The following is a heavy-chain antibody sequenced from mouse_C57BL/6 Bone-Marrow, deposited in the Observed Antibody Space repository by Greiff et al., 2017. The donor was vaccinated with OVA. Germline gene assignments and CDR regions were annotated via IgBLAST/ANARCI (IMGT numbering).Heavy chain of an antibody. CDR2: IDPETGGT. Sequence: QVQLHQSGAELVRPGASVTLSCKASGYTFTDYEMHWVKQTPVHGLEWIGAIDPETGGTAYNQKFKGKAILTADKSSSTAYMELRSLTSEDSAVYYCRYVQKRFDYWGQGTTLTVSS. V-gene: IGHV1-15*01. J-gene: IGHJ2*01. CDR1: GYTFTDYE. CDR3: RYVQKRFDY.